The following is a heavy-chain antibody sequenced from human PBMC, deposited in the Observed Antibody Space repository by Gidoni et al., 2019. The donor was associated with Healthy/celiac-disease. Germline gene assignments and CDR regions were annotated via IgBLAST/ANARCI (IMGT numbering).Heavy chain of an antibody. D-gene: IGHD3-10*01. CDR3: AKDYGSGSYYNVGWFDP. CDR2: ISGSGGST. CDR1: GFTFSSSA. J-gene: IGHJ5*02. V-gene: IGHV3-23*01. Sequence: EVQLLEPGGGLVQPGGSLRLSCAASGFTFSSSAMSWVRQAPGKGLEWVSAISGSGGSTYYADSVKGRFTISRDNSKNTLYLQMNSLRAEDTAVYYCAKDYGSGSYYNVGWFDPWGQGTLVTVSS.